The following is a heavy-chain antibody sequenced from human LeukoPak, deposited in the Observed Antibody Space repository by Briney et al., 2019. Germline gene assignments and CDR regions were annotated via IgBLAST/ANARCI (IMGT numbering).Heavy chain of an antibody. D-gene: IGHD6-6*01. CDR2: INPNSGGT. J-gene: IGHJ4*02. Sequence: ASVKVSCKASGYTFTGYYMHWVRQAPGQGLEWMGWINPNSGGTNYAQKFQGWVTTTRDTSISTAYMELSRLRSDDTAVYYCARAVEYSSSYDFDYWGQGTLVTVSS. CDR1: GYTFTGYY. CDR3: ARAVEYSSSYDFDY. V-gene: IGHV1-2*04.